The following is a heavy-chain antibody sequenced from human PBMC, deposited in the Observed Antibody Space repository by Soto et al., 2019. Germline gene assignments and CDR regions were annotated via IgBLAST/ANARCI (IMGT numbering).Heavy chain of an antibody. J-gene: IGHJ4*02. D-gene: IGHD6-19*01. CDR3: ARGFIAVAGTDLDY. V-gene: IGHV4-39*07. CDR2: IYHSGST. CDR1: GDAIYIGGYY. Sequence: SETLSLTCTVSGDAIYIGGYYWTWIRQHPGKGLEWIGSIYHSGSTYYNPSLKSRVTISVDTSKNQFSLKLSSVTAADTAVYYCARGFIAVAGTDLDYWGQGTLVTVSS.